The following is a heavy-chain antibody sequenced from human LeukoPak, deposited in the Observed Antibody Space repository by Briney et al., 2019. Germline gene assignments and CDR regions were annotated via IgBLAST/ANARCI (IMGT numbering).Heavy chain of an antibody. D-gene: IGHD6-19*01. V-gene: IGHV1-2*02. CDR1: GYTFTGYY. CDR3: ARDLGDSSGWYDY. J-gene: IGHJ4*02. Sequence: ASVKVSCKASGYTFTGYYMHWVRQAPGQGLEWMGWINANSGGTNYAQKFQGRVTMTRDTSISTAYMELSRLRSDDTAVYYCARDLGDSSGWYDYWGQGTLVTVSS. CDR2: INANSGGT.